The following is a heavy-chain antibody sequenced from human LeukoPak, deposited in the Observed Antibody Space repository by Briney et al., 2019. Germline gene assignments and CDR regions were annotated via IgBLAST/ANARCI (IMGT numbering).Heavy chain of an antibody. CDR2: ISSSSSYI. J-gene: IGHJ4*02. CDR3: ARGPLEQQHFGGFDY. Sequence: GGSLRLSCAASGFIFSSYSMNWVRQAPGKGLEWVSSISSSSSYIYYADSVKGRFTISRDNAKNSLYLQMNSLRAEDTAVYYCARGPLEQQHFGGFDYWGQGTLVTVSS. D-gene: IGHD6-13*01. CDR1: GFIFSSYS. V-gene: IGHV3-21*01.